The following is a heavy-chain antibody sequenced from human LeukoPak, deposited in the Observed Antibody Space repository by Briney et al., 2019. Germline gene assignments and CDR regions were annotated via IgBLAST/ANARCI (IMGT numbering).Heavy chain of an antibody. CDR1: GGTFSSYG. Sequence: ASVKVSCKASGGTFSSYGISWVRQAPGQGLEWMGWISAYNGNTNYAQKLQGRVTMTTDTSTSTAYMELRSLRSDDTAVYYCASFGAGYGSGSYYYYGMDVWGQGTTVTVSS. CDR2: ISAYNGNT. CDR3: ASFGAGYGSGSYYYYGMDV. D-gene: IGHD3-10*01. V-gene: IGHV1-18*01. J-gene: IGHJ6*02.